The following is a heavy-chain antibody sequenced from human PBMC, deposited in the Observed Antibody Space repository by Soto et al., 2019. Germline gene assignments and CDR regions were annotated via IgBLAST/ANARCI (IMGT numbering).Heavy chain of an antibody. J-gene: IGHJ4*02. CDR2: ISTSSNYI. V-gene: IGHV3-21*01. Sequence: EVQLVESGGGLVKPGGSLRLSCAASGFTFSSYSMNWVRQAPGKGLEWVSSISTSSNYIYYADSVKSRFTISRDNAKXXXXXXXXXXXXXXXXXXXXXXXXXXXXXXXWGQGTLVTVSS. CDR1: GFTFSSYS. CDR3: XXXXXXXXXXX.